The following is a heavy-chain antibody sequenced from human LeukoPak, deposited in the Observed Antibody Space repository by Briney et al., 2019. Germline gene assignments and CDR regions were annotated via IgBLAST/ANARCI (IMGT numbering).Heavy chain of an antibody. CDR2: IYYSGST. Sequence: SETLSLTCTVSGGSISSYYWSWIRQPPGKGLEWIGYIYYSGSTNYNPSLKSRVIISVDTSKNQFSLKLSSVTAADTAVYYCARDKGLYYGYYYGMDVWGQGTTVTVSS. CDR1: GGSISSYY. V-gene: IGHV4-59*01. CDR3: ARDKGLYYGYYYGMDV. D-gene: IGHD3-10*01. J-gene: IGHJ6*02.